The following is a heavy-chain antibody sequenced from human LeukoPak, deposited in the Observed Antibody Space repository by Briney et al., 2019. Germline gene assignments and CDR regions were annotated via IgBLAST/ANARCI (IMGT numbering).Heavy chain of an antibody. D-gene: IGHD3-10*01. Sequence: PGGSLRLSCAASGFTFSDHYMDWVRQAPGKGLEWVGRTRNKANSYTTEYAASVKGRFTISRDDSKNSLYLQMNSLKTEDTAVYYCAKDRGYGSGSYFCWGQGTLVTVSS. CDR2: TRNKANSYTT. CDR1: GFTFSDHY. V-gene: IGHV3-72*01. CDR3: AKDRGYGSGSYFC. J-gene: IGHJ4*02.